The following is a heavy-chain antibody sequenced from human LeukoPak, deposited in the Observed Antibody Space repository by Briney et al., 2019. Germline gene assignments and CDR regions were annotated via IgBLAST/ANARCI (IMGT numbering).Heavy chain of an antibody. CDR1: GFTFSNYG. J-gene: IGHJ4*02. Sequence: GRSLRLSCAASGFTFSNYGMHWVRQAPGKGLEWVAVIWYDGSKKYYTDSVKGRFTISRGNSKNTLYLQMSSLRAEDTAVYYCARDLTYGDPGGWGQGTLVTVSS. V-gene: IGHV3-33*01. D-gene: IGHD4-17*01. CDR3: ARDLTYGDPGG. CDR2: IWYDGSKK.